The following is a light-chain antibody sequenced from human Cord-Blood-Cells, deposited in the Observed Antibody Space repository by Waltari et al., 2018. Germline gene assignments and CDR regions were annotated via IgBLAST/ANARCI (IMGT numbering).Light chain of an antibody. CDR3: QQYGSSPPVT. Sequence: EIVLTQSPGPLSLSPGERATPSCRASQSVSSSYLAWYQQKPGQAPRLLIYGASSRATGIPDRFSGSGSGTDFTLTISRLEPEDFAVYYCQQYGSSPPVTFGPGTKVDIK. V-gene: IGKV3-20*01. CDR2: GAS. CDR1: QSVSSSY. J-gene: IGKJ3*01.